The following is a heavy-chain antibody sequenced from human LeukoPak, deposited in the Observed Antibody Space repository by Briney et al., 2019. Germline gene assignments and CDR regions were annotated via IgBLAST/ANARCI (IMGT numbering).Heavy chain of an antibody. D-gene: IGHD3-3*01. Sequence: PSETLPLTCTVSGGSISSSNYYWGWIRQPPGKGLEWIGSIFYSGNTYYNPSLKSRVTISIDTSKNQFSLKLSSVTAADTAVYYCARRHYEMRFDPWGQGTLVTVSS. J-gene: IGHJ5*02. CDR1: GGSISSSNYY. V-gene: IGHV4-39*01. CDR2: IFYSGNT. CDR3: ARRHYEMRFDP.